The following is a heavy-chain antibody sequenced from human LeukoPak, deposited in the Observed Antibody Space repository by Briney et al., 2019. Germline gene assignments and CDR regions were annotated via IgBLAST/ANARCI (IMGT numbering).Heavy chain of an antibody. Sequence: GASGKVSCKGSGYTFTGYYIHWVRQAPGQGLEWMGWINPNGGGTTYAQKFQVRVTLTRDASISTAYMELSSLRSDDTAVYYCARSHDYTNYVGPWGQGTLVTVSS. V-gene: IGHV1-2*02. D-gene: IGHD4-11*01. CDR2: INPNGGGT. J-gene: IGHJ5*02. CDR1: GYTFTGYY. CDR3: ARSHDYTNYVGP.